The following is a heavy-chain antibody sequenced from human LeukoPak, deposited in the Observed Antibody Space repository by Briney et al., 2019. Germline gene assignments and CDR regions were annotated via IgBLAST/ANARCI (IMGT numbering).Heavy chain of an antibody. Sequence: GGSLRLSCAASGFTFSYYSLNWVRQAPGKGLEWVSYISVSGSRTSHADSVQGRFIISRNDAKNSLYLQMNSLRDEDTAVYYCARDSGNHYDQLDCWGQGTLVTVSS. CDR2: ISVSGSRT. V-gene: IGHV3-48*02. D-gene: IGHD1-26*01. CDR1: GFTFSYYS. CDR3: ARDSGNHYDQLDC. J-gene: IGHJ4*02.